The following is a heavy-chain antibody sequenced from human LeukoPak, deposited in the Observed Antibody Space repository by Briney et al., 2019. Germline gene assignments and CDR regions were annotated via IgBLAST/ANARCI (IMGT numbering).Heavy chain of an antibody. CDR2: ISGSGGST. Sequence: GGSLRLSCAASGFTFSSYAMSWVRQAPGKGLEWVSAISGSGGSTYYADSVKGRFTISRDNSKNTLYLQMNSLRAEDTAVYYCAKFLPEGIAAAGGAFDIWGQGTMVTVSS. J-gene: IGHJ3*02. CDR1: GFTFSSYA. D-gene: IGHD6-13*01. V-gene: IGHV3-23*01. CDR3: AKFLPEGIAAAGGAFDI.